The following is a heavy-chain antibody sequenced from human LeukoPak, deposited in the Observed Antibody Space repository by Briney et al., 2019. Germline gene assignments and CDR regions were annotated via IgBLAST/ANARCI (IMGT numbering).Heavy chain of an antibody. D-gene: IGHD3-10*01. CDR3: ARDFRGYYGSGSLGG. CDR1: GFTFSSYW. J-gene: IGHJ4*02. CDR2: INSDGSST. Sequence: GGSLRLSCAASGFTFSSYWMHWVRQAPGKGLVWVSRINSDGSSTSYADSVKGRFTISRDNAKNTLYLQMNSLRAEDTAVYYCARDFRGYYGSGSLGGWGLGTLVTVSS. V-gene: IGHV3-74*01.